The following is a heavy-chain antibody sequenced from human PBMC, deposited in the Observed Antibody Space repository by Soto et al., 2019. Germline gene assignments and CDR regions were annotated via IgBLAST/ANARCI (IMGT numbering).Heavy chain of an antibody. CDR3: ARVPRITIFGVVIIWFDP. D-gene: IGHD3-3*01. CDR2: VNHSGST. Sequence: SETLSLTCAVYGGSFSRYYWSWIRQPPGNGLEWIGEVNHSGSTYYNPSLKSRVTISVDTSKNQFSLKLSSVTAADTAVYYCARVPRITIFGVVIIWFDPWGQGTLVTVSS. CDR1: GGSFSRYY. V-gene: IGHV4-34*09. J-gene: IGHJ5*02.